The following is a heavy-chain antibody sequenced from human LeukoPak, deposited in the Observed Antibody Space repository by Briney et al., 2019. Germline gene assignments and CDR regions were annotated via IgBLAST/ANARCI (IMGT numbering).Heavy chain of an antibody. D-gene: IGHD6-13*01. J-gene: IGHJ6*02. V-gene: IGHV1-69*13. CDR3: AREFGIAAAGGPYYYGMDV. CDR2: IIPIFGTA. CDR1: GGTFSSYA. Sequence: SVKVSCKASGGTFSSYAISWVRQAPGQGLEWMGGIIPIFGTANYAQKFQGRVTITADESTSTAYVELSSLRSEDTAVYYCAREFGIAAAGGPYYYGMDVWGQGTTVTVSS.